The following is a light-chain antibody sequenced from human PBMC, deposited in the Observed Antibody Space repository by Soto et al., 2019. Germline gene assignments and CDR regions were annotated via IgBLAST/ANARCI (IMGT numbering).Light chain of an antibody. Sequence: QSVLTQPPSVSGAPGQRVPISCTGSSSNIGAGYDVHWYQQLPGTAPKLLIYGNSNRPSGVPDRFSGSKSGTSASLAITGLQAEDEADYYCQSYDSSLSGPVVFGGGTKVTVL. CDR3: QSYDSSLSGPVV. J-gene: IGLJ2*01. CDR2: GNS. CDR1: SSNIGAGYD. V-gene: IGLV1-40*01.